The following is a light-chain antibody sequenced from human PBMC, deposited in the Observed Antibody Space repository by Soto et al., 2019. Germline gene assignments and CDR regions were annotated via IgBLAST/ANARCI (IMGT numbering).Light chain of an antibody. CDR1: QSVSSSY. J-gene: IGKJ5*01. CDR2: GAS. Sequence: EIVLTQSPVTLSLSPGERATVSCRASQSVSSSYLAWYQQKPGQAPRLLIYGASSRATGIPDRFSGSGSGTDFTLTISRLEPEDFALYYCQHYGSSPPITFGQGTRLEIK. CDR3: QHYGSSPPIT. V-gene: IGKV3-20*01.